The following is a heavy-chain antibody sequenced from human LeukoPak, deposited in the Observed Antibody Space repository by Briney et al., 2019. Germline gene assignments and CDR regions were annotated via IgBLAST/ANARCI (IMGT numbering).Heavy chain of an antibody. V-gene: IGHV4-30-2*01. CDR2: LYHSGST. J-gene: IGHJ4*02. Sequence: SETLSLTCAVSGGSISSAGYSWSWIRQPPGKGLEWIGYLYHSGSTYYNSSLKSRVTISVDRSKNQFSLKLTSVTAADTAVYYCARLGRYDYFIDYWGQGTLVTVSS. CDR1: GGSISSAGYS. D-gene: IGHD3-16*01. CDR3: ARLGRYDYFIDY.